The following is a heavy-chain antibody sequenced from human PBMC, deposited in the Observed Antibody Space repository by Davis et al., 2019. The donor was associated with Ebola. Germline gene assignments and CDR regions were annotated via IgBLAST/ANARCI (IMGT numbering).Heavy chain of an antibody. CDR1: GGSISSYY. D-gene: IGHD3-10*01. CDR2: IYYSGST. CDR3: ARGNTLWFRELLIRSLGMDV. J-gene: IGHJ6*02. Sequence: PSETLSLTCTVSGGSISSYYWSWIRQPPGKGLEWIGYIYYSGSTNYNPSLKSRVTISVDTSKNQFSLKLSSVTAADTAVYYCARGNTLWFRELLIRSLGMDVWGQGTTVTVSS. V-gene: IGHV4-59*12.